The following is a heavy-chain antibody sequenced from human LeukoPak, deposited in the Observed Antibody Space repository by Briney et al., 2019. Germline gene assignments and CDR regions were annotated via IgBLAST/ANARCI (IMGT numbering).Heavy chain of an antibody. CDR2: IYYSGST. CDR1: GGSISSYY. J-gene: IGHJ5*02. D-gene: IGHD3-10*01. Sequence: SETLSLTCTVSGGSISSYYWSWTRQPPGKGLEWIGYIYYSGSTNYNPSLKSRVTISVDTSKNQFSLKLSSVTAADTAVYYCAGNGSGSHLGWFDPWGQGTLVTVSS. V-gene: IGHV4-59*01. CDR3: AGNGSGSHLGWFDP.